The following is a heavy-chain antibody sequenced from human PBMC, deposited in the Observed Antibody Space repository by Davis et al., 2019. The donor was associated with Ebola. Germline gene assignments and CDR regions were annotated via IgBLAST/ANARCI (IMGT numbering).Heavy chain of an antibody. CDR2: IYSAGTT. CDR1: GFTVSSNN. J-gene: IGHJ4*02. V-gene: IGHV3-53*01. Sequence: PGGSLRLSCAVSGFTVSSNNMSWVRQAPGKGLEWVSVIYSAGTTYYADSVKGRFTISRDNSKNMLYLQMNSLRAEDTAVYYCARQPLWFGQNYFEYWGRGTLVTVSS. D-gene: IGHD3-10*01. CDR3: ARQPLWFGQNYFEY.